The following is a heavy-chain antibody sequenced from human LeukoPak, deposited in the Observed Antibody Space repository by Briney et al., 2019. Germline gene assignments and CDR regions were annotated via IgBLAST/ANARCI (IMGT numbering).Heavy chain of an antibody. CDR1: GYSFTTYW. CDR2: IYPGDSDT. CDR3: ARYYGSGTFDY. V-gene: IGHV5-51*01. J-gene: IGHJ4*02. Sequence: GESLKISCRGSGYSFTTYWIGWVRQMPGKGLEWMGIIYPGDSDTRYSPSFQGQVTISADKSMSTAYLQWSSLKASDTAIYYCARYYGSGTFDYWGQGTLVTVSS. D-gene: IGHD3-10*01.